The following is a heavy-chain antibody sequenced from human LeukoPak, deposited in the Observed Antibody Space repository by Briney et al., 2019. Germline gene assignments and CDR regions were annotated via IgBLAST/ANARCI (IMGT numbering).Heavy chain of an antibody. CDR1: GGTFSSYA. CDR3: ARGVSGYQGYYNMDV. CDR2: IIPIFGTA. Sequence: GASVKVSCKASGGTFSSYAINWVRQAPGQGLKWVERIIPIFGTANYAQKFQGRVTITTDESTSTAYMELSSLRSEDTAVYHCARGVSGYQGYYNMDVWDKGTTVTVSS. D-gene: IGHD5-12*01. V-gene: IGHV1-69*05. J-gene: IGHJ6*03.